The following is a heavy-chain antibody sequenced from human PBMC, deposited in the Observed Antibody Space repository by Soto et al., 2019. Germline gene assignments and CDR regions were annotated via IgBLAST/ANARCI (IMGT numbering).Heavy chain of an antibody. CDR1: GYTFTSYD. CDR3: ATRAGYCSSTSCYTDDY. V-gene: IGHV1-8*01. D-gene: IGHD2-2*01. J-gene: IGHJ4*02. Sequence: QVQLVQSGAEVKKPGASVKVSCKASGYTFTSYDINWVRQATGQGLEWMGWMNPNSGNTGYAQKFQGRVTMTRNTSISTAYMELSSLRSEDTAVYYCATRAGYCSSTSCYTDDYWGQGTLVTVSS. CDR2: MNPNSGNT.